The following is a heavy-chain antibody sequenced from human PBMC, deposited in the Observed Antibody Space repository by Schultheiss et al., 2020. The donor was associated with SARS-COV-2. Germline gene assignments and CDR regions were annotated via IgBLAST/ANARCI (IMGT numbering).Heavy chain of an antibody. D-gene: IGHD3-10*01. J-gene: IGHJ4*02. Sequence: GESLKISCAASGFTFNNYGMHWVRQAPGKGLEWVTLILYDGSNNYYADSVKGRFAISRDDSKNTLYLQVDSLRAEDTAVYYCAKDDSSGSYYIDYWGQGTLVTVSS. CDR1: GFTFNNYG. CDR2: ILYDGSNN. V-gene: IGHV3-30*18. CDR3: AKDDSSGSYYIDY.